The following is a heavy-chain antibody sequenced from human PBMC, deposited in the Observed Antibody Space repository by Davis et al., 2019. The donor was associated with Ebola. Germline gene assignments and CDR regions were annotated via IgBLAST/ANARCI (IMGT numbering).Heavy chain of an antibody. CDR3: ARDLGNYGDPRVGMDV. V-gene: IGHV3-30-3*01. J-gene: IGHJ6*02. Sequence: GESLKISCAASGFTFSSYAMHWVRQAPGKGLEWVAVISYDGSNKYYADSVKGRFTISRDNAKNSLYLQMNSLRAEDTAVYYCARDLGNYGDPRVGMDVWGQGTTVTVSS. CDR1: GFTFSSYA. CDR2: ISYDGSNK. D-gene: IGHD4-17*01.